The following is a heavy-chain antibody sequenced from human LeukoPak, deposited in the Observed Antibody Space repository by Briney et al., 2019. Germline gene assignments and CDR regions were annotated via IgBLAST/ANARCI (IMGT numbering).Heavy chain of an antibody. V-gene: IGHV4-59*01. CDR2: VHYSGNT. D-gene: IGHD3-22*01. J-gene: IGHJ5*02. CDR3: ARHSSRYYYNTTGSQGFDP. CDR1: GGPISIYY. Sequence: SETLSLTRTVSGGPISIYYWSWIRQPPTKGLEWIGYVHYSGNTNYNPSLESRVTISLETSKNLFSLQLKTLTAADTAVYYCARHSSRYYYNTTGSQGFDPWGQGTLVTVSS.